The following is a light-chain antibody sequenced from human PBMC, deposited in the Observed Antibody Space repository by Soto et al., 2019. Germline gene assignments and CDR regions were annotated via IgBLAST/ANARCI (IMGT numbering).Light chain of an antibody. Sequence: EIVMTRSQATLSVSPGERATLSCSAIQIVTINYIAWYQQKPGQAPRLLIYDASNRATGIPARFSGSGSGTDFTLTISSLEPEDFAVYYCQQRSNWPPIAFGQGTRLEIK. CDR3: QQRSNWPPIA. CDR1: QIVTIN. CDR2: DAS. V-gene: IGKV3-11*01. J-gene: IGKJ5*01.